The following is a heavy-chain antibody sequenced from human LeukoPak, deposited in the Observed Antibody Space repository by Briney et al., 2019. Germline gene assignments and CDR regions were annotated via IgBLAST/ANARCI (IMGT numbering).Heavy chain of an antibody. D-gene: IGHD5-24*01. Sequence: SETLSLTCTVSGGSLSSHYWSWVRQPPGKGLEWIGYIYYSGSTNYNPSLKSRVTISVDTSKNQFSLKLSSVTAADTAVYYCAREPRRDGYADYWGQGTLVTVSS. CDR2: IYYSGST. V-gene: IGHV4-59*11. CDR3: AREPRRDGYADY. J-gene: IGHJ4*02. CDR1: GGSLSSHY.